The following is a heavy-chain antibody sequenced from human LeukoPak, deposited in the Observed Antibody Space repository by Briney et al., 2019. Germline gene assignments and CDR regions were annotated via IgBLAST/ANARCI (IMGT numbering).Heavy chain of an antibody. CDR3: ARHRLQVPPTIFGVVTGGFFDY. CDR2: IYFSASGTT. Sequence: TSETLSLTCTVSGYSISSGYYWGWIRQPPGQGLEWIGIIYFSASGTTYYKPSLESRVTMSIDMSKNQFSLKLTSVTAADTAVYYCARHRLQVPPTIFGVVTGGFFDYWGQGTLVTVSS. V-gene: IGHV4-38-2*02. J-gene: IGHJ4*02. D-gene: IGHD3-3*01. CDR1: GYSISSGYY.